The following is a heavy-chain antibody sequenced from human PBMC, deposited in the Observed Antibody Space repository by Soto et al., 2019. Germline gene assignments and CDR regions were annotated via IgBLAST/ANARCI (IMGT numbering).Heavy chain of an antibody. CDR1: GFTFSSYA. D-gene: IGHD1-1*01. CDR3: AKGPILTPGAFDY. V-gene: IGHV3-23*01. Sequence: EVQLLESGGGLVQPGGSLRLSCAASGFTFSSYAMSWVRQAPGKGLEWVSAISGSGGSTYYADSVKGRFTISRDNSKSTLYLQMNSLRAEDTAVYYCAKGPILTPGAFDYWGQGTLVTFSS. J-gene: IGHJ4*02. CDR2: ISGSGGST.